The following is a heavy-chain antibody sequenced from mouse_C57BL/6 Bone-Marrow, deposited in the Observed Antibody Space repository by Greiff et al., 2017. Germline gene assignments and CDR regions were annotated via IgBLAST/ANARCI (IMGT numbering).Heavy chain of an antibody. Sequence: QVQLQQSGAELARPGASVKMSCKASGYSFTSYTMHWVKQRPGQGLEWIGYINPSSGYTKYNQKFKDKATLTADKSSSTAYMQLSSLTSEDSAVXYCARETRYPAWFAYWGQGTLVTVSA. V-gene: IGHV1-4*01. CDR2: INPSSGYT. CDR1: GYSFTSYT. CDR3: ARETRYPAWFAY. D-gene: IGHD2-14*01. J-gene: IGHJ3*01.